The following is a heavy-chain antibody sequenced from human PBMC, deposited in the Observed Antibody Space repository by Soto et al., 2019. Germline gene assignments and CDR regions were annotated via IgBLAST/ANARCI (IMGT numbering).Heavy chain of an antibody. CDR1: GFTFSSYA. V-gene: IGHV3-23*01. CDR2: ISGSGGST. D-gene: IGHD6-13*01. Sequence: GGSLRLSCAASGFTFSSYAMSWVRQAPGKGLEWVSAISGSGGSTYYADSVKGRFTISRDNSKNTLYLQMNSLRAEDTAVYYCAKVSIAAAGWGFGRLLYYFDYWGQGTLVTVSS. CDR3: AKVSIAAAGWGFGRLLYYFDY. J-gene: IGHJ4*02.